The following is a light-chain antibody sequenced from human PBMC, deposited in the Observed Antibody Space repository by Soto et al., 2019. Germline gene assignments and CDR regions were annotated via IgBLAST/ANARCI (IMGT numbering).Light chain of an antibody. Sequence: EIVLTQSPGTLSLSPGERATLSCRASQSVNSNYLAWYQQKPGQAPRLLIYGASSRATGIPDRFSGSGSGTDFTLTISRLEPEDFAVYYWQQYGSSSTLGQGTKVEIK. J-gene: IGKJ1*01. CDR1: QSVNSNY. CDR3: QQYGSSST. CDR2: GAS. V-gene: IGKV3-20*01.